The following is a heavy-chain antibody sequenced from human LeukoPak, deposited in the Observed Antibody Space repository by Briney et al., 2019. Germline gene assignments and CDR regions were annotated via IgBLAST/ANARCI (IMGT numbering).Heavy chain of an antibody. V-gene: IGHV3-23*01. CDR3: ATYRQVLLPFES. Sequence: GGSLRLSCAASGFTFSTFAMIWVRQPPGKGLEWVSGIFPSGGEIHYADSVRGRFTISRDNSKSTLSLQMNSLRAEDTAIYYCATYRQVLLPFESWGQGTLVTVSS. D-gene: IGHD2-8*02. J-gene: IGHJ4*02. CDR1: GFTFSTFA. CDR2: IFPSGGEI.